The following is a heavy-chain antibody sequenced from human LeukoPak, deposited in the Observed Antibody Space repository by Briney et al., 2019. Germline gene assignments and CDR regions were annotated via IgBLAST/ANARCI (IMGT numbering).Heavy chain of an antibody. Sequence: SVTLSLTCTVSGGSISSSSYYWGWIRQPPGKGLEWIGSIYYSGSTYCNPSLKSRVTISVDTSKNQFSLKLSSVTAADTAVYYCARFPTYDYYFDYWGQGTLVTVSS. CDR3: ARFPTYDYYFDY. J-gene: IGHJ4*02. V-gene: IGHV4-39*01. CDR1: GGSISSSSYY. CDR2: IYYSGST. D-gene: IGHD1-1*01.